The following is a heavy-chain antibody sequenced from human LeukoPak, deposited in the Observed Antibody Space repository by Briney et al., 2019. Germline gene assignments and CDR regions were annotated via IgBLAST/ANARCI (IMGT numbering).Heavy chain of an antibody. CDR3: ARSYYGSGGGFGYFDY. D-gene: IGHD3-10*01. CDR1: GGSFSGYY. CDR2: INHSGST. J-gene: IGHJ4*02. Sequence: SETLSLTCAVYGGSFSGYYWSWIRQPPGKGLEWIGEINHSGSTNYNPSLKSRVTISVDTSKNQFSLKLSSVTAADTAVYYCARSYYGSGGGFGYFDYWGQGTLVTVSS. V-gene: IGHV4-34*01.